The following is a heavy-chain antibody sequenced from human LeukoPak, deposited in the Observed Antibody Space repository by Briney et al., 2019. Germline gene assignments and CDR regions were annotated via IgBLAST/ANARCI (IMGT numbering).Heavy chain of an antibody. CDR2: IYYSGST. Sequence: KPSETLSLTCTVSGGSASSSSHYWGWIRQPPGKGLEWIGSIYYSGSTYYPPSLKSRVTISVDTSKNQFSLKLNSVTAADTAVYYCARRPTGDPKFDYWGQGTLVTVSS. CDR1: GGSASSSSHY. CDR3: ARRPTGDPKFDY. V-gene: IGHV4-39*01. J-gene: IGHJ4*02. D-gene: IGHD7-27*01.